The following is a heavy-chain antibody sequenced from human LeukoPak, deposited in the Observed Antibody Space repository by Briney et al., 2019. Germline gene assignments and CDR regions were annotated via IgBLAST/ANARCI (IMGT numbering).Heavy chain of an antibody. CDR2: INHSGST. Sequence: SETLSLTCAVYGGSFSGYYWSWIRQPPGKWPEWIGEINHSGSTNYNPSLKSRVTISVDTSKNQFSLKLSSVTAADTAVYYCARDFPYGDNWFDPWGQGTLVTVSS. CDR3: ARDFPYGDNWFDP. CDR1: GGSFSGYY. V-gene: IGHV4-34*01. J-gene: IGHJ5*02. D-gene: IGHD3-10*01.